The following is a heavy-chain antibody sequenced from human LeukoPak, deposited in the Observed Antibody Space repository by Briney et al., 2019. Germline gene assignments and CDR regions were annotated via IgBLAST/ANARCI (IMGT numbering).Heavy chain of an antibody. D-gene: IGHD6-13*01. V-gene: IGHV3-23*01. CDR2: ISGSGGST. CDR1: GFTFSSYA. Sequence: GGSLRLSCAASGFTFSSYAMCWVRQAPGNGLEWVSAISGSGGSTYYADSVKGRFTISRDNSKNTLYLQMNSLRAEDTAVYYCAKDLGQQQLVPTAEYLQHWGPGTLVTVSS. CDR3: AKDLGQQQLVPTAEYLQH. J-gene: IGHJ1*01.